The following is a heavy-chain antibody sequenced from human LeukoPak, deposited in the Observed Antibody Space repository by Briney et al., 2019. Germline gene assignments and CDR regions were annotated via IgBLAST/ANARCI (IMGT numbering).Heavy chain of an antibody. V-gene: IGHV3-64*02. CDR1: GFTFSSYA. Sequence: GGSLRLSCAASGFTFSSYAMHWVRQAPGKGLEYVSAISSYGDSTYYAGSVKGRFTISRDNSKKTLYLEMGSLRAEDMAVYYCARGNRGNYYYGMDVWGQGTTVTVSS. CDR3: ARGNRGNYYYGMDV. J-gene: IGHJ6*02. CDR2: ISSYGDST.